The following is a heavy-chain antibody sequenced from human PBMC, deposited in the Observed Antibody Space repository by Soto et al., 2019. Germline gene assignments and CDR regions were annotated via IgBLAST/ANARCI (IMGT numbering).Heavy chain of an antibody. D-gene: IGHD5-18*01. CDR1: GYRFSTYW. CDR3: ARLGGIADTGTWIQ. Sequence: GESLKISCKASGYRFSTYWIGWVRQRPGKGPEWMAIIYPGDSDTRENPSFQGQVTISADKSSNTVHLQWRSLKASDTAIYYCARLGGIADTGTWIQWGQGTLVTVSS. J-gene: IGHJ4*02. V-gene: IGHV5-51*01. CDR2: IYPGDSDT.